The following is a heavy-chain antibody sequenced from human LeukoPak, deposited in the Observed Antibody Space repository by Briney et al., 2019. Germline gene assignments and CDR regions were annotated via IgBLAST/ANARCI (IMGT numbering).Heavy chain of an antibody. D-gene: IGHD3-3*01. CDR2: VHLDGRT. V-gene: IGHV4-4*02. CDR3: AREGGFYPPLDY. Sequence: NPGRSLRLSCAASGFTFSSYGTHWVRQPPGKGLEWIGEVHLDGRTNYNPSLKSRLIMSVDLPENHISLKLTSVTAADTAVYYCAREGGFYPPLDYSGQGTLVTVSS. J-gene: IGHJ4*02. CDR1: GFTFSSYG.